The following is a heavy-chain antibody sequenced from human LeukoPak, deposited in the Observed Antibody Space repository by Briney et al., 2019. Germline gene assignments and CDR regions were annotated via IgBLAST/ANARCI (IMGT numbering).Heavy chain of an antibody. CDR3: ARDLNYYDKGYLDY. CDR1: GGTFSSYA. Sequence: ASVKVSCKASGGTFSSYAISWVRQAPGQGLEWMGIINPSGGSTSYAQKFQGRVTMTRDMSTSTVYMELSSLRSEDTAVYYCARDLNYYDKGYLDYWGQGTLVTVSS. CDR2: INPSGGST. V-gene: IGHV1-46*01. J-gene: IGHJ4*02. D-gene: IGHD3-22*01.